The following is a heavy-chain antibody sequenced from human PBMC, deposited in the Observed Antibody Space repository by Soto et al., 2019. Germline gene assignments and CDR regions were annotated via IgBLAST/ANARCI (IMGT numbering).Heavy chain of an antibody. CDR2: IIPIFGTE. D-gene: IGHD2-2*01. V-gene: IGHV1-69*01. J-gene: IGHJ6*02. Sequence: QVQLVQSGAEVKKPGSSVKVSCKVSGGTFSSHSINWVRQAPGQGPEWMGGIIPIFGTENYAQKFQCRVTITADESTSTAYMELSSLTSEDTAVYYCSTSVYCSTTRCYYYYGLDVWGQGTTVIVSS. CDR3: STSVYCSTTRCYYYYGLDV. CDR1: GGTFSSHS.